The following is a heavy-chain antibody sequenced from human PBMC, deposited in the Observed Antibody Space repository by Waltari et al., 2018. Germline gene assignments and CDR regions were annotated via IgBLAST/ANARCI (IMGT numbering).Heavy chain of an antibody. V-gene: IGHV4-38-2*01. J-gene: IGHJ2*01. CDR2: IYHSGST. D-gene: IGHD3-10*01. CDR3: ARQGNWYFDL. Sequence: GSGPGLVKPSETLSLTCAVSGYSISSGYYWGWIRQPPGKGLEWIGSIYHSGSTYYNPSLKSRVTISVDTSKNQFSLKLSSVTAADTAVYYCARQGNWYFDLWGRGNLVTVSS. CDR1: GYSISSGYY.